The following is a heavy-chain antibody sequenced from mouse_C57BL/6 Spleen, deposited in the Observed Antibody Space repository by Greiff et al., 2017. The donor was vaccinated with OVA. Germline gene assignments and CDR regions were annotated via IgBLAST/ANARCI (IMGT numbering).Heavy chain of an antibody. CDR2: IDPANGNT. CDR1: GFNIKNPY. J-gene: IGHJ3*01. CDR3: ARGWGGAWFAY. Sequence: VQLQQSVAELVRPGASVKLSCTASGFNIKNPYMHWVKQRPEQGLEWIGRIDPANGNTKYAPKFQGKATITADTSSNTAYLQLSSLTSEDTAIYYCARGWGGAWFAYWGQGTLVTVSA. D-gene: IGHD1-1*02. V-gene: IGHV14-3*01.